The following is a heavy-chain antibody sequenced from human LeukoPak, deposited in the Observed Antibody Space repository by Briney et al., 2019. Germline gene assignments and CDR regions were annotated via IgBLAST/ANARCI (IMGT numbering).Heavy chain of an antibody. D-gene: IGHD3-16*01. CDR3: ARSVWAHEGPQR. Sequence: ASVKVSCKASGYNFTGYYLHWVRQAPGQGLEWMGWINPNTGGTNYAQKFQGRVTMTRDTSISTAYMELSRLRSDDTAVYYCARSVWAHEGPQRWGQGTLVTVSS. CDR1: GYNFTGYY. CDR2: INPNTGGT. J-gene: IGHJ4*02. V-gene: IGHV1-2*02.